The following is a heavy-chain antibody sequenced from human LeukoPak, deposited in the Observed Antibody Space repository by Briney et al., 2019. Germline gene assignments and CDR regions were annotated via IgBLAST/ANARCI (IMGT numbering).Heavy chain of an antibody. J-gene: IGHJ3*02. D-gene: IGHD3-9*01. V-gene: IGHV4-59*12. CDR2: IYDSGST. CDR3: ARGLRYFDWLSGGDLAFDI. CDR1: GGSISSYY. Sequence: PSETVSLTCTVSGGSISSYYWSWIRQPPGKGLEWIGYIYDSGSTNYNPSLKSRVTISVDTSKNQFSLKLSSVTAADTAVYYCARGLRYFDWLSGGDLAFDIWGQGTMVTASS.